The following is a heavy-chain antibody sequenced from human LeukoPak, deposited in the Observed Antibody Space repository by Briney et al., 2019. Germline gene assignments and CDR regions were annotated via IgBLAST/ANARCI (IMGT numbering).Heavy chain of an antibody. CDR3: ARDRSGYSLGPGYYYYMDV. CDR2: IYTSGST. V-gene: IGHV4-4*07. D-gene: IGHD6-13*01. J-gene: IGHJ6*03. Sequence: SETLSLTCTVSGGSISSYYWSWIRQPAGKGLEWIGRIYTSGSTNYNPSLKSRVTMSVDTSKNQFSLKLSSVTAADTAVYYCARDRSGYSLGPGYYYYMDVWGKGTTVTVSS. CDR1: GGSISSYY.